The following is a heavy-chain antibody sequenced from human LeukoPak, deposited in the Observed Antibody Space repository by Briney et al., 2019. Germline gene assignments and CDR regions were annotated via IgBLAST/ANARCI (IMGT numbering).Heavy chain of an antibody. V-gene: IGHV4-59*08. CDR1: GGSISSYY. CDR2: IYYGGST. D-gene: IGHD3-22*01. J-gene: IGHJ3*02. CDR3: ARGGGYDAFDI. Sequence: SETLSLTCTVSGGSISSYYWSWIRQPPGKGLEWIGYIYYGGSTNYNPSLKSRVTISVDTSKNQFSLKLSSVTAADTAVYYCARGGGYDAFDIWGQGTMVTVSS.